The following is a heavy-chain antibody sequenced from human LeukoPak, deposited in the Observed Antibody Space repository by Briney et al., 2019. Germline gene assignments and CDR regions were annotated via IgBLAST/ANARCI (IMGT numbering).Heavy chain of an antibody. J-gene: IGHJ4*02. D-gene: IGHD2-21*02. V-gene: IGHV3-7*03. CDR2: IKQGGSEK. Sequence: GGSLRLSCAASGFTFSTYWMSWVRQAPGKGLEWVANIKQGGSEKYYVDSVKGRFTISSDNSKNTVYLQMTSLRVDDTAVYYCAKFDRTATYFDSWGQGTLVTISS. CDR1: GFTFSTYW. CDR3: AKFDRTATYFDS.